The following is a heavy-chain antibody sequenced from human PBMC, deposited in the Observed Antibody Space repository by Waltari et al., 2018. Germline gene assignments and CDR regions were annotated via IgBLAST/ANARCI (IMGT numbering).Heavy chain of an antibody. J-gene: IGHJ5*01. CDR3: ARDPGGFDRRFDS. CDR1: GASVSSGGHS. Sequence: QLQLQESGSGLVKPSQTLSLTCAVSGASVSSGGHSWSWIRMPPGRGLEWIGYINDSGSTYYNPTLKSRVTISIDSSRNQFSLKLTSVTAADTAVYYCARDPGGFDRRFDSWGQGILVTASS. CDR2: INDSGST. V-gene: IGHV4-30-2*01. D-gene: IGHD3-16*01.